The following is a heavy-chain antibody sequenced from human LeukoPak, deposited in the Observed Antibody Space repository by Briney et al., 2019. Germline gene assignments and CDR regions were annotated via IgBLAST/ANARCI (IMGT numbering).Heavy chain of an antibody. CDR1: GFTFSSYA. CDR3: ARASPAFYYFDY. J-gene: IGHJ4*02. Sequence: QTGGSLRFSCAASGFTFSSYAMHWVRQAPGKGLEYVSAISSNGGSTYYANSVKGRFTISRDNSKNTLYLQMGSLRAEDTAVYYCARASPAFYYFDYWGQGTLVTVSS. CDR2: ISSNGGST. V-gene: IGHV3-64*01.